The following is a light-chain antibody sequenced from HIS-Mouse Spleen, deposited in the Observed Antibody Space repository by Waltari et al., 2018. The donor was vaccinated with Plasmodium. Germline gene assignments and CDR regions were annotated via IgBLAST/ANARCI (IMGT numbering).Light chain of an antibody. J-gene: IGLJ3*02. CDR1: ALPQHS. V-gene: IGLV3-10*01. CDR2: EDS. CDR3: YSTDSSGNHRV. Sequence: SYELTQPPSVSVLPGQTARNNCSGEALPQHSAYWYQQKSGQAPVLVIDEDSKRPSGSPGRFSGSSSGTMATLTISGAQVEDEADYYCYSTDSSGNHRVFGGGTKLTVL.